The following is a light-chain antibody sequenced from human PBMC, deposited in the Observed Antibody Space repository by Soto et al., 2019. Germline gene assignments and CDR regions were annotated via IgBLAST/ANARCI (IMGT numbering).Light chain of an antibody. J-gene: IGLJ2*01. CDR1: SSNLGTNS. V-gene: IGLV1-47*02. CDR3: AAWDDSLSGLV. CDR2: SNN. Sequence: QLVLTQPPSASGTPGQRVTISCSGSSSNLGTNSVYWYQHLPGTAPKLLIYSNNQRPSGVPDRFSGSKSGTSASLAISGLRSEDEADYYCAAWDDSLSGLVFGGGTKVTVL.